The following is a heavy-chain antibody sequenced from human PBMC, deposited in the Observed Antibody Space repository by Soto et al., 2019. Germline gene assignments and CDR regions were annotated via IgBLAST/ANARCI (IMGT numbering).Heavy chain of an antibody. D-gene: IGHD3-9*01. J-gene: IGHJ4*02. CDR3: AKEGDFYDISTGYFSSKAYFDS. CDR1: GFIFGSYG. V-gene: IGHV3-30*18. CDR2: ISKNGRNK. Sequence: QVQLVESGGGVVQPGRSLRLSCAASGFIFGSYGMHWVRQSPGKGLEWVALISKNGRNKYYADSVNGRFTISRDNSQNTLQLQMNSLRVEDTAVYYCAKEGDFYDISTGYFSSKAYFDSWGQGIVVTVSS.